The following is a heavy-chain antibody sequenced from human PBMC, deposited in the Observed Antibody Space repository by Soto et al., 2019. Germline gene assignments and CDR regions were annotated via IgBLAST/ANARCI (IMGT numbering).Heavy chain of an antibody. V-gene: IGHV4-4*07. CDR3: ARGELGIGDYYYGMDV. D-gene: IGHD7-27*01. CDR2: IYTSGST. CDR1: GGSISSYY. J-gene: IGHJ6*02. Sequence: QVQLQESGPGLVKPSETLSLTCTVSGGSISSYYWSWIRQPAGKGLEWIGRIYTSGSTNYNPSLKSRVTMSVDTYKNQFSLKLSSVTAADTAVYYCARGELGIGDYYYGMDVWGQGNTVTVSS.